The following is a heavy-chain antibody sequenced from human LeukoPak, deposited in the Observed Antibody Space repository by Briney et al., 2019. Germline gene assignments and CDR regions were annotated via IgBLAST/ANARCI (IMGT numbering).Heavy chain of an antibody. Sequence: GGSLRLSCAASGFTFSDYGLHWVRQAPGKGLEWVAVISYDGSHKFCADSVKGRFTISRDNFKNTLYLEMNSLRPEDTATFYCAKDLDGSGIYDLWGQGTLVTVSS. CDR3: AKDLDGSGIYDL. D-gene: IGHD3-10*01. V-gene: IGHV3-30*18. J-gene: IGHJ4*02. CDR2: ISYDGSHK. CDR1: GFTFSDYG.